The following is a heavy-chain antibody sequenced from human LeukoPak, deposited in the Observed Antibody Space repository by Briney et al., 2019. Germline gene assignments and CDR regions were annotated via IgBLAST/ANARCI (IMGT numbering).Heavy chain of an antibody. CDR2: ISYDGSNK. CDR1: GFTFSSYG. Sequence: GGSLRLSCAASGFTFSSYGMHWVRQAPGKGLEWVAVISYDGSNKYYADSEKGRFTISRDNSKNTLYLQMNSLRAEDTAVYYCAKEEGDYYDSRLGFDYWGQGTLVTVSS. D-gene: IGHD3-22*01. J-gene: IGHJ4*02. CDR3: AKEEGDYYDSRLGFDY. V-gene: IGHV3-30*18.